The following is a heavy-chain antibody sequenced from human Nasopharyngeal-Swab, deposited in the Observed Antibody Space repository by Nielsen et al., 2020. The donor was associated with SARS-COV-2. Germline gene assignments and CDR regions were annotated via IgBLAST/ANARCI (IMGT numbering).Heavy chain of an antibody. D-gene: IGHD5-12*01. CDR1: GYTFTTYA. Sequence: ASVKVSCKASGYTFTTYAINWVRQAPGQGLEWMGWMNPNSGNTGYAQKFQGRVTMTRNTSISTVYMELSSLRSEDTAVYYCARGLIVATIFHYYYYMDVWGKGTTVTVSS. J-gene: IGHJ6*03. CDR3: ARGLIVATIFHYYYYMDV. V-gene: IGHV1-8*01. CDR2: MNPNSGNT.